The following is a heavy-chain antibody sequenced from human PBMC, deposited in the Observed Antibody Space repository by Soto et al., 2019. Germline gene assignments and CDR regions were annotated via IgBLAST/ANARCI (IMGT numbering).Heavy chain of an antibody. Sequence: LSLTCTVSGGSISSSDYYWSCIRQHPGKGLEWIGHIYYSGTTYYNPSLKSRATISIDTSKNQFSLKLSSVTAADAAVYYCARVSGPMAAAGFDYWGQGTLVTVSS. V-gene: IGHV4-31*03. CDR3: ARVSGPMAAAGFDY. J-gene: IGHJ4*02. CDR1: GGSISSSDYY. CDR2: IYYSGTT. D-gene: IGHD6-13*01.